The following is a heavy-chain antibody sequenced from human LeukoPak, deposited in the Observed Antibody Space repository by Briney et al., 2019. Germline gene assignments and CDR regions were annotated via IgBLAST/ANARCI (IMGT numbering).Heavy chain of an antibody. V-gene: IGHV1-69*06. D-gene: IGHD3-3*01. CDR3: ARVYYDFWSGYELDYYYYYYMDV. CDR1: GGTFSSYA. Sequence: SVKVSCKASGGTFSSYAISWVRQAPGQGLGWMGGIIPIFGTANYAQKFQGRVTITADKSTSTAYMELSSLRSEDTAVYYCARVYYDFWSGYELDYYYYYYMDVWGKGTTVTVSS. J-gene: IGHJ6*03. CDR2: IIPIFGTA.